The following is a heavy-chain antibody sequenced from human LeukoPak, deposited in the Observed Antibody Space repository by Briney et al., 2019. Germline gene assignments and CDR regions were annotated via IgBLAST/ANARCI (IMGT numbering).Heavy chain of an antibody. CDR2: ISYDGSNK. V-gene: IGHV3-30-3*02. D-gene: IGHD3-3*01. Sequence: GGSLRLSCAASGFTFSSYAMHWVRQAPGKGLEWVAVISYDGSNKYYADSVKGRFTISRDNSKNTLYLQMNSLRAEDTAVYYCAKCSARFLEWLLSVWGQGTLVTVSS. J-gene: IGHJ4*02. CDR1: GFTFSSYA. CDR3: AKCSARFLEWLLSV.